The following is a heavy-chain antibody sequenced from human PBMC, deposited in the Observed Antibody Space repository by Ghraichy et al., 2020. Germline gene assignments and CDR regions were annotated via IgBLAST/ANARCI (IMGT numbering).Heavy chain of an antibody. Sequence: SQTLSLTCAISGDSVSSNIAAWNWIRQSPSRGLEWLGRTYYRSKWYSDYGISVKSRITINPDTSNNQFSLQLNSVTPEDTALYFCARDRDPQLGFDSWGQGTLVTVSS. CDR2: TYYRSKWYS. D-gene: IGHD3-10*01. V-gene: IGHV6-1*01. CDR1: GDSVSSNIAA. J-gene: IGHJ4*02. CDR3: ARDRDPQLGFDS.